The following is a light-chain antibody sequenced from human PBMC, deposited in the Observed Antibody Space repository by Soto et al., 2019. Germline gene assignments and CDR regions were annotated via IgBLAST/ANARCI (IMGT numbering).Light chain of an antibody. Sequence: QPVLTQPASVSGSPGQSITISCTGANSDVGGYNYVSWYQHHPGKAPKLMIYEVSNRPSGVSNRFSGSKSGNTASLTISGLQAEDEADYYCSSYTSSSTREVLFGGGTKGTVL. CDR2: EVS. CDR3: SSYTSSSTREVL. CDR1: NSDVGGYNY. V-gene: IGLV2-14*01. J-gene: IGLJ2*01.